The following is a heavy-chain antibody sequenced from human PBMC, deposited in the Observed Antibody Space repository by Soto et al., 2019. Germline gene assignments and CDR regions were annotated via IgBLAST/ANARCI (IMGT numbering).Heavy chain of an antibody. CDR1: GGSVSSGSYY. Sequence: SETLSLTYTVSGGSVSSGSYYWSWIRQPPGKGLEWIGYIYYSGSTNYNPSLKSRVTISVDTSKNQFSLKLSSVTAADTAVYYCARGEVYYYDSSGYAFDYWGQGTLVTVSS. D-gene: IGHD3-22*01. CDR2: IYYSGST. V-gene: IGHV4-61*01. J-gene: IGHJ4*02. CDR3: ARGEVYYYDSSGYAFDY.